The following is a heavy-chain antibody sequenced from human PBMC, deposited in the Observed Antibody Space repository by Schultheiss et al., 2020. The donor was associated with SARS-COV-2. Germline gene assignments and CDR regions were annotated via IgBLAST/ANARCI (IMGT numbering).Heavy chain of an antibody. CDR1: GGSISSYY. V-gene: IGHV4-59*01. J-gene: IGHJ5*02. D-gene: IGHD5-12*01. CDR2: VYYSGNT. CDR3: ARMSLPGYVNVPFDP. Sequence: SETLSLTCTVSGGSISSYYWSWIRQHPEKGLEWIGHVYYSGNTHYNPSLESRVTMSVDTSKNQFSLKLSSVTAADTAVYYCARMSLPGYVNVPFDPWGQGTLVTVSS.